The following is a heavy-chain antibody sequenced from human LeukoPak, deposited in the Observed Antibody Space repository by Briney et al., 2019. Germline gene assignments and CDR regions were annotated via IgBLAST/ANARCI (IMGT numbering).Heavy chain of an antibody. Sequence: ASVKVSCKASGYPFSTYWLHWVRQAPGQGLEWMGFVNPNDGARIYAQKFQGRITMTRDTSTNTVFMELSSLRSEDTAVYYCARGLYYYDRSTNDDFDYWGQGTLVTVSS. CDR3: ARGLYYYDRSTNDDFDY. CDR2: VNPNDGAR. J-gene: IGHJ4*02. CDR1: GYPFSTYW. D-gene: IGHD3-22*01. V-gene: IGHV1-46*01.